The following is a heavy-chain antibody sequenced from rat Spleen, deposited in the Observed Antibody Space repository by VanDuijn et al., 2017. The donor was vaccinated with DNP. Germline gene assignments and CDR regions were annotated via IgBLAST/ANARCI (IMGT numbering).Heavy chain of an antibody. CDR1: GFTFSSFA. CDR3: ARRTISDYYNGGPFDY. Sequence: EVQLVESGGGLVQPGRSLKLSCAASGFTFSSFAMAWVRQAPKKGLEWVATITSGGSNTYYPDSVKGRFTISRDNAKSTLYLQMDSLRSEDTATYYCARRTISDYYNGGPFDYWGQGVMVTVSS. J-gene: IGHJ2*01. D-gene: IGHD1-1*01. CDR2: ITSGGSNT. V-gene: IGHV5-25*01.